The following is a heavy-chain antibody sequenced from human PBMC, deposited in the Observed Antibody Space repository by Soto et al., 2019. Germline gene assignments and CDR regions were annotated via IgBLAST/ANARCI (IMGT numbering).Heavy chain of an antibody. CDR1: GGTFSSYT. CDR3: ARDLQGTPFDY. Sequence: SVKVSCKASGGTFSSYTISWVRQAPGQGLEWMERIIPILGIANYAQKFQGRVTITADKSTSTAYMELSSLRSEDTAVYYCARDLQGTPFDYWGQGTLVTVSS. D-gene: IGHD4-4*01. J-gene: IGHJ4*02. CDR2: IIPILGIA. V-gene: IGHV1-69*04.